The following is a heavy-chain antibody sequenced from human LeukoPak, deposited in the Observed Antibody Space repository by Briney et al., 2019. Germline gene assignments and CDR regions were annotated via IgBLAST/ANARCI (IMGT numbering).Heavy chain of an antibody. CDR1: GGSISSYY. CDR2: IYYSGST. CDR3: ARVRRQLPNWFDP. D-gene: IGHD2-2*01. V-gene: IGHV4-59*12. Sequence: PSETLSLTCTVSGGSISSYYWSWIRQPPGKGLEWIGYIYYSGSTNYNPSLKSRVTISVDKSKNQFSLKLSSVTAADTAVYYCARVRRQLPNWFDPWSQGTLVTVSS. J-gene: IGHJ5*02.